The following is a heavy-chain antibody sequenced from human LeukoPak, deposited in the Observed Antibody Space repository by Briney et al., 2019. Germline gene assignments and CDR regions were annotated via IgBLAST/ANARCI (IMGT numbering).Heavy chain of an antibody. J-gene: IGHJ5*02. CDR1: GYTFTGHY. CDR2: INPNGGGT. V-gene: IGHV1-2*02. D-gene: IGHD4-23*01. CDR3: ARDGYGGDSFDP. Sequence: ASVKVSCTASGYTFTGHYIHWVRQAPGQGLEWMGWINPNGGGTRYIQMFQGRVTLTRDTSISTAYMELSSLRSDDTAVYYCARDGYGGDSFDPWGQGTLVTVSS.